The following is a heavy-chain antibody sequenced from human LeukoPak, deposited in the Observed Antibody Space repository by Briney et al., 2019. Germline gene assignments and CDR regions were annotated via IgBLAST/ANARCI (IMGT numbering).Heavy chain of an antibody. D-gene: IGHD1-1*01. V-gene: IGHV4-34*01. CDR3: ARVQGHFDY. CDR2: INHSGRT. CDR1: GGSFSGYY. J-gene: IGHJ4*02. Sequence: SETLSLTCAVSGGSFSGYYWSWIRQPPGKGLEWIGEINHSGRTNYNPSLKSRVTILVDTSKNQFSLKLGSVTAADTAVYYCARVQGHFDYWGQGTLVTVSS.